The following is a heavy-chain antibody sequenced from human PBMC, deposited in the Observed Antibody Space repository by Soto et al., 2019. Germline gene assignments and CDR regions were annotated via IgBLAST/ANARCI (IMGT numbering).Heavy chain of an antibody. CDR1: GFTFSSYA. D-gene: IGHD2-2*01. J-gene: IGHJ6*02. CDR3: AKAAPAAKGSASYYYGMDV. Sequence: EVQLLESGGGLVQPGGSLRLSCAASGFTFSSYAMSWVRQAPGKGLEWVSAISGSGGSTYYADSVKGRFTISRDNSKNTLYLQMNSLRAEDTAVYYCAKAAPAAKGSASYYYGMDVWGQGTTVTVSS. CDR2: ISGSGGST. V-gene: IGHV3-23*01.